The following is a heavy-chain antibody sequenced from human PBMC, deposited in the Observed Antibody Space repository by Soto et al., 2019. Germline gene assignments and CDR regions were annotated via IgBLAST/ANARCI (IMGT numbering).Heavy chain of an antibody. CDR1: GYTFTGYF. CDR3: ARGGGTILAPLP. CDR2: INPNSGAT. V-gene: IGHV1-2*02. D-gene: IGHD3-3*01. Sequence: QVQLMQSGTEVKKPGASVKVSCKASGYTFTGYFMHWVRQAPGQRPEWMGYINPNSGATKYAQKFQGMVTMTRDTSISTAYMELTMLRSDDTAVYYCARGGGTILAPLPWGQGTLVTVSS. J-gene: IGHJ5*02.